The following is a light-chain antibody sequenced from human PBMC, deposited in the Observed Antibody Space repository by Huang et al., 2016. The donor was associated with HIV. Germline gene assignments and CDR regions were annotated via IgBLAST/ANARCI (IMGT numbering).Light chain of an antibody. J-gene: IGKJ4*01. CDR1: QSLSDY. CDR3: QQRDNWLT. CDR2: EES. V-gene: IGKV3-11*01. Sequence: EIVLTQSPATLSLSPGERATLSCRASQSLSDYLAWYQQKPGQAPRLLIYEESNRATGIPARFSGSGSGTDFTLTIRSLEPEDFAVYYCQQRDNWLTFGGGTKVEVK.